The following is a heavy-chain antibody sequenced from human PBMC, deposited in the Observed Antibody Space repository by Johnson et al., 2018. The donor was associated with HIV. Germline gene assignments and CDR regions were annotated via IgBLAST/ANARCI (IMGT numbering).Heavy chain of an antibody. CDR3: ARRGYCRSGGHYFSQRRTDAFDI. D-gene: IGHD3-10*01. J-gene: IGHJ3*02. CDR1: GFTFSIYA. V-gene: IGHV3-64*01. CDR2: ISSNGGST. Sequence: MQLVESGGGVVQPGRSLRLSCAASGFTFSIYAMHWVRQAPGKGLEYVSAISSNGGSTYYANSVKGRFTISRDNYKNTLYLQMNSLRAEDTAVYYCARRGYCRSGGHYFSQRRTDAFDIWGQVTMVTVSS.